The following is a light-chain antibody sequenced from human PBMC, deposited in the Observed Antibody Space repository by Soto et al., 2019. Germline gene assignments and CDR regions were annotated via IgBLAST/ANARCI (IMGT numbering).Light chain of an antibody. CDR2: DAS. V-gene: IGKV1D-13*01. CDR1: QGISSA. CDR3: QQFNNYEYT. Sequence: AIQLTQSPSSLSASVGDRVTITCRASQGISSALAWYQQKPGKAPKLLIYDASSLESGVPSRFSGSGSGTDFTLTISSPQPEDFATYYCQQFNNYEYTFGQGTKLEIK. J-gene: IGKJ2*01.